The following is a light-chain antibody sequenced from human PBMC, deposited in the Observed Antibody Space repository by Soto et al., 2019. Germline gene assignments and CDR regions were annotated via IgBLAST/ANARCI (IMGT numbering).Light chain of an antibody. CDR2: GAS. Sequence: EIVLTQSPGTLSLSPGERATLSCRASQSVDTFLVWYQQKPGQAPRLLIFGASSRATRIPDRFRGSGSGTDFTLTISGLEPEDFAVYYCQQYANSPPWTFGQGTKVEIK. CDR3: QQYANSPPWT. V-gene: IGKV3-20*01. CDR1: QSVDTF. J-gene: IGKJ1*01.